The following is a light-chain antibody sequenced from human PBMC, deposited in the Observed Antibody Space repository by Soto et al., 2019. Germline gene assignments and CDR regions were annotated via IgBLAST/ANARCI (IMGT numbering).Light chain of an antibody. CDR3: QQYDNLQLT. CDR2: DAS. CDR1: QDISNY. V-gene: IGKV1-33*01. J-gene: IGKJ4*01. Sequence: DIQMTQSPSSLSASVGDRVTITCQASQDISNYLNWYQQKPGKAPKLLIYDASNLETGVPSRFSGSGSGTDFTFTISRLQPEDIETYYCQQYDNLQLTFGGGTKVEIK.